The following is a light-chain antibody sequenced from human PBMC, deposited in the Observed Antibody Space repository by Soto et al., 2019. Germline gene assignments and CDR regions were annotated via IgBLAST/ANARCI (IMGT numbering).Light chain of an antibody. J-gene: IGLJ2*01. CDR3: CSYAGTYTFVL. CDR2: DVI. V-gene: IGLV2-11*01. CDR1: SSDVGLYEY. Sequence: QSVLTQPRSVSGSPGQSVTISCTGTSSDVGLYEYVSWYQHHPGKAPKLMIYDVIKRPLGVPDRFSGSKSGNTASLTISGLQAEDEADYYCCSYAGTYTFVLFGGGTKLTVL.